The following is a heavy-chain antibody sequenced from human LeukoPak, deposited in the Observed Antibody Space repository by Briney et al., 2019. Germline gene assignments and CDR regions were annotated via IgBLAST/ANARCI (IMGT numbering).Heavy chain of an antibody. V-gene: IGHV1-8*01. CDR3: ATYSSGWYDGVF. D-gene: IGHD6-19*01. CDR2: MNPNSGNT. J-gene: IGHJ4*02. Sequence: GASVKVSCKASGYTFTSYDINWVRQATRQGLEWMGWMNPNSGNTGYAQKFQGRVTMTRNTSISTAYMELSSLRSEDTAVYYCATYSSGWYDGVFWGQGTLVTVSS. CDR1: GYTFTSYD.